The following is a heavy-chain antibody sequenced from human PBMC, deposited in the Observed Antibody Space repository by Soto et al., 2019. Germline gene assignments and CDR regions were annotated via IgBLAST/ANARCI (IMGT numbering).Heavy chain of an antibody. CDR2: MQPSTGRT. D-gene: IGHD1-1*01. V-gene: IGHV1-8*01. CDR3: AVSVSAGVDY. CDR1: GYSFSSLD. Sequence: ASVKISCKASGYSFSSLDITWVRQTAGQGLEWTGWMQPSTGRTGYAQKFQGRVTMTTDTSINTAYMELTTLTTDDTASYYCAVSVSAGVDYWGRGALVNVS. J-gene: IGHJ4*02.